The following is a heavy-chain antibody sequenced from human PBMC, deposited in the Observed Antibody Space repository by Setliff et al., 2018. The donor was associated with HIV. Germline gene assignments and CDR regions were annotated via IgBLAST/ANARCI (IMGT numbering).Heavy chain of an antibody. CDR2: ISGYNGNT. CDR3: ASGRGEYSSGWFRSALDI. V-gene: IGHV1-18*01. CDR1: GSTFTSYG. D-gene: IGHD6-19*01. J-gene: IGHJ3*02. Sequence: ASVKVSCKASGSTFTSYGISWVRQAPGQGLEWMGWISGYNGNTNYAQKFQGRVTTTTDTSTSTAYMQLRSLRSDDTAVYYCASGRGEYSSGWFRSALDIWGQGTMVTV.